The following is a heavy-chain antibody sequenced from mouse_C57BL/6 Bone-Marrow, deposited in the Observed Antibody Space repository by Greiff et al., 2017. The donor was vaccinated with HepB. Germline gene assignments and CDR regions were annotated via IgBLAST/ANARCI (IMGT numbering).Heavy chain of an antibody. CDR2: IYPGDGDT. CDR1: GYAFSSSW. CDR3: AVYGIYDY. D-gene: IGHD2-1*01. Sequence: VQLQQSGPELVKPGASVKISCKASGYAFSSSWMNWVKQRPGKGLEWIGRIYPGDGDTNYNGKFKGKATLTADKSSSTAYMQLSSLTSEDSAVYFCAVYGIYDYCGQGTTLTVSS. J-gene: IGHJ2*01. V-gene: IGHV1-82*01.